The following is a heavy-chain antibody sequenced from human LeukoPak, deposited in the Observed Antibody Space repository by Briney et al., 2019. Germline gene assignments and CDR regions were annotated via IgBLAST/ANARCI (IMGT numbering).Heavy chain of an antibody. CDR2: IYHSGST. V-gene: IGHV4-38-2*02. J-gene: IGHJ4*02. D-gene: IGHD1-14*01. Sequence: SETLSLTCTVSGYSISSGYYWGWIRQPPGKGLEWIGSIYHSGSTYYNPSLKSRVTISVDTSKNQFSLKLSSVTAADTAMYYCARDRDNNFDYWGQGTLVTVSS. CDR1: GYSISSGYY. CDR3: ARDRDNNFDY.